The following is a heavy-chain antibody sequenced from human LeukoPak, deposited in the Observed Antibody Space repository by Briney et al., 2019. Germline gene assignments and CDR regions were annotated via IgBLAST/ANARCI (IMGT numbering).Heavy chain of an antibody. J-gene: IGHJ4*02. D-gene: IGHD5-12*01. CDR2: MYSGGAT. Sequence: GGSLRLSCVVSGFIVSGDYMSWVRQAPGKGLEWVSVMYSGGATYYADSVKGRFTISRDNSKNTLYLQMNSLRVEDTAVYYCAKDGYIVATIPYYFDYWGQGTLVTVSS. V-gene: IGHV3-53*01. CDR3: AKDGYIVATIPYYFDY. CDR1: GFIVSGDY.